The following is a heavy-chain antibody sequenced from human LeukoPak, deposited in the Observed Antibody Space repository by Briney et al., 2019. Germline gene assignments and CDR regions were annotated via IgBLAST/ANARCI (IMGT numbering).Heavy chain of an antibody. D-gene: IGHD2-2*01. Sequence: SETLSLTCTVSGGSIGSYYWSWIRQPPGKGLEWIGYIYYSGSTNYNPSLKSRVTISVDTSKNQFSLKLSSVTAADTAVYYCARVRCSSTSCYRSYWFDPWGQGTLVTVSS. V-gene: IGHV4-59*12. J-gene: IGHJ5*02. CDR3: ARVRCSSTSCYRSYWFDP. CDR1: GGSIGSYY. CDR2: IYYSGST.